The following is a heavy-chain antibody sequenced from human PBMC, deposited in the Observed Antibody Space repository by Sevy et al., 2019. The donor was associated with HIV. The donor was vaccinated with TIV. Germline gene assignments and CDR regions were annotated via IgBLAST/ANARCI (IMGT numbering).Heavy chain of an antibody. CDR3: ATSIAAAGDY. J-gene: IGHJ4*02. CDR1: GFTFSNYG. Sequence: GGSLRLSCAASGFTFSNYGIHWVRQAPGKGLEWVVVISYDGSNKYYADSVKGRFTISRDNSKNTLYLQMNSLRAEDTAVYYCATSIAAAGDYWGQGTLVTVSS. V-gene: IGHV3-30*03. CDR2: ISYDGSNK. D-gene: IGHD6-13*01.